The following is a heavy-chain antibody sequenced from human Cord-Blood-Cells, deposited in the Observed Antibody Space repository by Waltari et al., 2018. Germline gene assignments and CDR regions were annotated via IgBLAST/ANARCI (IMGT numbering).Heavy chain of an antibody. J-gene: IGHJ4*02. CDR3: ARGGGSYGYYIDY. CDR1: GYTFTSYD. CDR2: MNPNSGNP. D-gene: IGHD5-18*01. Sequence: QVQLVQSGAEVKKPGASVKVSCKASGYTFTSYDINWVRQATGQGLEWMGWMNPNSGNPVYAQMFHGRVTMTRNTTISPAYMKLSSLRSEYTLVYYCARGGGSYGYYIDYWCQGSLVTVSS. V-gene: IGHV1-8*01.